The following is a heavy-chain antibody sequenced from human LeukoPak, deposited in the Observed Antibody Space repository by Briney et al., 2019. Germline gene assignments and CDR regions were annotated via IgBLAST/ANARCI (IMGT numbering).Heavy chain of an antibody. CDR2: ISYDGSNK. CDR3: ARERGGCTSTTCYRVIDY. CDR1: GFTFSSYA. D-gene: IGHD2-2*02. Sequence: GGSLRLSCAASGFTFSSYAMHWVRQAPGKGLEWVAVISYDGSNKYYADSVKGRFTISRDNSKNTLYLQMNSLRTEDTAVYYCARERGGCTSTTCYRVIDYWGQGTLVTVSS. J-gene: IGHJ4*02. V-gene: IGHV3-30-3*01.